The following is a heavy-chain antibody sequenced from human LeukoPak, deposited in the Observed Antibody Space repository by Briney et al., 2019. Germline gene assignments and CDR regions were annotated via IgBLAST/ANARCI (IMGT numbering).Heavy chain of an antibody. CDR1: GYSISSGYY. Sequence: SETLSLTCAVSGYSISSGYYWSWIRQPPGKGLEWIGEINHSGSTNYNPSLKSRVTISVDTSKNQFSLKLSSVTAADTAVYYCARAVASTSSFDYWGQGTLVTVSS. J-gene: IGHJ4*02. D-gene: IGHD4-23*01. CDR2: INHSGST. CDR3: ARAVASTSSFDY. V-gene: IGHV4-34*01.